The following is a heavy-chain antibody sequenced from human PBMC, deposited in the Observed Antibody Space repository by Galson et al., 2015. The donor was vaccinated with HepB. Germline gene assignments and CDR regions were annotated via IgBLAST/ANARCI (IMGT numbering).Heavy chain of an antibody. CDR3: ARATYRGSYCFDY. CDR2: INTNTGNP. Sequence: SVKVSCKASRYTFTNYAMNWVRQAPGQGLEWMGWINTNTGNPTYAQGFTGRFVFSLDTSVSTAYLQIRSLKAEDTAVYYCARATYRGSYCFDYWGQGTLVTVSS. CDR1: RYTFTNYA. J-gene: IGHJ4*02. D-gene: IGHD1-26*01. V-gene: IGHV7-4-1*02.